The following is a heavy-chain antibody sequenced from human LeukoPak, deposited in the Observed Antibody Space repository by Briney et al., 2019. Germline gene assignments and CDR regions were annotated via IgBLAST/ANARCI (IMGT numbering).Heavy chain of an antibody. Sequence: PGGSLRLSCAASGFTFSSYGMHWVRRAPGKGLEWVAFIRYDGSNKYYADSVKGRFTISRDNSKNTLYLQMNSLRAEDTAVYYCAKDPALSYDSSGYRYYYYYMDVWGKGTTVTISS. CDR3: AKDPALSYDSSGYRYYYYYMDV. D-gene: IGHD3-22*01. V-gene: IGHV3-30*02. J-gene: IGHJ6*03. CDR2: IRYDGSNK. CDR1: GFTFSSYG.